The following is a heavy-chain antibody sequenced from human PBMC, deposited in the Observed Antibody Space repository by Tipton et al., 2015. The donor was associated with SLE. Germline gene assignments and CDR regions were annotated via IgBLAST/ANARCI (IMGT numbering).Heavy chain of an antibody. CDR1: GGSTTTSRNY. CDR2: IHYTGST. CDR3: ARGDYGTKPGFDY. V-gene: IGHV4-39*07. J-gene: IGHJ4*02. Sequence: TLSLTCIVSGGSTTTSRNYWGWIRQPPGKGLEWIASIHYTGSTYYNPSLKSRVIISVDTFKNQFSLKLSSMTAADTAVYYCARGDYGTKPGFDYWGQGTLVTVST. D-gene: IGHD4-17*01.